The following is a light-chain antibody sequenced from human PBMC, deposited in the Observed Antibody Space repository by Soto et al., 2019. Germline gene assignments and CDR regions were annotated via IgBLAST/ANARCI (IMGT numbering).Light chain of an antibody. CDR3: QQSYAIPLT. CDR2: VTS. CDR1: QSISAN. Sequence: DIQMTQSPSSLSASVGDRVSITCRASQSISANLNWFQQKPGRAPNLLIYVTSTLQSGVPSRFSGTRSGTDFTLTISTLQPEDSATYYCQQSYAIPLTFGGGTKVDIK. J-gene: IGKJ4*01. V-gene: IGKV1-39*01.